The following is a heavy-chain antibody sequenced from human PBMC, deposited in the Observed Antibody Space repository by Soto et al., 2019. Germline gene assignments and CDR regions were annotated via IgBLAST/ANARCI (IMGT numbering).Heavy chain of an antibody. CDR2: ISYDGITK. CDR3: AKTGRDHGDSSNDY. V-gene: IGHV3-33*05. D-gene: IGHD4-17*01. J-gene: IGHJ4*02. CDR1: GFTFSSYA. Sequence: QVQLVESGGGVVQPGRSLRLSCAASGFTFSSYAMHWVRQAPXXXXXWVTVISYDGITKYYAGSVKGRFTISRDNSKXXXXXXXXXXXXXXXXXXXCAKTGRDHGDSSNDYWGQGTLVTVSS.